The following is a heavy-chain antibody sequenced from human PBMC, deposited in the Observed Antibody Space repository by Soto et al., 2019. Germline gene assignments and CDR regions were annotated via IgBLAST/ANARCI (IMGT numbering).Heavy chain of an antibody. Sequence: GGSLRLSCAASGFTFSSYGMHWVRQAPGKGLEWVAVIWYDGSNKYYADSVKGRFTISRDNSKNTLYLQMNSLRAEDTAVYYCARVINPNLLWFGEQEGYYYGMDVWGQGTTVTVSS. CDR2: IWYDGSNK. J-gene: IGHJ6*02. CDR3: ARVINPNLLWFGEQEGYYYGMDV. D-gene: IGHD3-10*01. CDR1: GFTFSSYG. V-gene: IGHV3-33*01.